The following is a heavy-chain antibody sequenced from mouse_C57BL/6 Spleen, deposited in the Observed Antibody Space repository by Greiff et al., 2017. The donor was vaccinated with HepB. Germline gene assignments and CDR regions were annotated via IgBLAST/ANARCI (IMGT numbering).Heavy chain of an antibody. CDR1: GYTFTDYY. Sequence: EVQLQQSGPELVKPGASVKISCKASGYTFTDYYMNWVKQSHGKSLEWIGDINPNNGGTSYNQKFKGKATLTVDKSSSTAYLELRSLTSEDSAVYYCARGCYYYGSSPAWFAYWGQGTLVTVSA. CDR3: ARGCYYYGSSPAWFAY. D-gene: IGHD1-1*01. V-gene: IGHV1-26*01. CDR2: INPNNGGT. J-gene: IGHJ3*01.